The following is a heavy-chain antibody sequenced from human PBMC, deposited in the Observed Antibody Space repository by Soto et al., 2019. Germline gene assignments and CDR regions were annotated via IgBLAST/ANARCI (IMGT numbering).Heavy chain of an antibody. CDR3: AREVYFYYVLDY. CDR2: ISAYNGNT. CDR1: GYTFTSYG. J-gene: IGHJ4*02. D-gene: IGHD3-22*01. Sequence: QVQLVQSGAEVKKPGASVKVSCKASGYTFTSYGISWVRQAPGQGLEWMGWISAYNGNTNYAQKPXGXXTMTTDTSPSTASMERMSLRSADTAVYYGAREVYFYYVLDYLGQRTPVTVSS. V-gene: IGHV1-18*01.